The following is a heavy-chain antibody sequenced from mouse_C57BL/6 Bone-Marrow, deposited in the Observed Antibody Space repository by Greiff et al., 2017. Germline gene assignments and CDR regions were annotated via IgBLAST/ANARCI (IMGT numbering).Heavy chain of an antibody. D-gene: IGHD1-1*01. CDR1: GFSFNTYA. Sequence: GGGLVQPKGSLKLSCAASGFSFNTYAMNRVRQAPGKGLEWVARIRSKSNNYATYYADSVKDRFTISRDDSESMLYLQMNNLKTEDTAMYYCVRHEDYGSSYDWYFDVWGTGTTVTVSS. V-gene: IGHV10-1*01. J-gene: IGHJ1*03. CDR2: IRSKSNNYAT. CDR3: VRHEDYGSSYDWYFDV.